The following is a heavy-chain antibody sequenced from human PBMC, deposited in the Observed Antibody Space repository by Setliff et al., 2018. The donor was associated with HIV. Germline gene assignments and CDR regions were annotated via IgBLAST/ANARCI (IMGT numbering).Heavy chain of an antibody. J-gene: IGHJ3*01. CDR3: ARRFLTTVITLAFDL. CDR2: VYYSGNT. Sequence: SETLSLTCSVSSGSISGSLYYWGWIRQPPGKGLEWIGNVYYSGNTYYNPSLKSRLTISVDTSQNQFSLKLSSVTAADTAVYYCARRFLTTVITLAFDLWGQGTMVTVS. D-gene: IGHD4-17*01. V-gene: IGHV4-39*01. CDR1: SGSISGSLYY.